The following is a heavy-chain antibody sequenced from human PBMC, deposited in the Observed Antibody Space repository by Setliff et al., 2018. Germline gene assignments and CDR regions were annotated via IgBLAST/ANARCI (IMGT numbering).Heavy chain of an antibody. CDR3: TRSNMGNYYDSGRYYYYYYMDV. Sequence: SETLSLTCAVSGGPTIGYYWSWVRQTPVKGLEWIGHIYTSGTTKYNPSLKSRVTISVDASKSQFFLKLTSVTAADTAVYYCTRSNMGNYYDSGRYYYYYYMDVWGKGTTVTVS. CDR1: GGPTIGYY. D-gene: IGHD3-10*01. J-gene: IGHJ6*03. V-gene: IGHV4-4*08. CDR2: IYTSGTT.